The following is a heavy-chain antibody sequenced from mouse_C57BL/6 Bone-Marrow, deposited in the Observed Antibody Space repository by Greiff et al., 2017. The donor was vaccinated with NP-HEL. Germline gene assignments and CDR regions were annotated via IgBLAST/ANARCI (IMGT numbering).Heavy chain of an antibody. CDR2: IDPSDSYT. CDR3: ARYVQRRPTFYY. CDR1: GYTFTSYW. Sequence: QVQLQQPGAELVMPGASVKLSCKASGYTFTSYWMHWVKQRPGQGLEWIGEIDPSDSYTNYNQKFKGKSTLTVDKSSSTAYMQLSSLTSEDSAVYFCARYVQRRPTFYYWGQGTTLTVSS. J-gene: IGHJ2*01. D-gene: IGHD3-2*02. V-gene: IGHV1-69*01.